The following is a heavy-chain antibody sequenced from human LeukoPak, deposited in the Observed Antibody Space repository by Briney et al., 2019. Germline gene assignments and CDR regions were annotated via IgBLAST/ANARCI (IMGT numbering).Heavy chain of an antibody. Sequence: GGSLKLSCAASGFTFSGSAIHWVRQSSGKGLEWVGQIDKKDKGYATATAYAASVKGRFTISRDDSINTAYLQMKSLKTEDTALYYCTRDSVTYNWFDPWGQGTLVTVSS. V-gene: IGHV3-73*01. CDR2: IDKKDKGYATAT. D-gene: IGHD1-26*01. CDR1: GFTFSGSA. CDR3: TRDSVTYNWFDP. J-gene: IGHJ5*02.